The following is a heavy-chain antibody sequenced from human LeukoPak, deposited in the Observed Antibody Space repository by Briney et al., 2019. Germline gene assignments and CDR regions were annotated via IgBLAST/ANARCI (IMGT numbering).Heavy chain of an antibody. CDR2: INPSGGST. V-gene: IGHV1-46*01. CDR3: ARGPSTPAYGGNSGDAFDI. CDR1: GYTFTSYY. D-gene: IGHD4-23*01. Sequence: ASVKVSCKASGYTFTSYYMHWVRQAPGQGLEWMGIINPSGGSTSYAQKFQGRVTMTRDMSTSTVYMELSSLRSEDTAVYYCARGPSTPAYGGNSGDAFDIWGQGTMVTVSS. J-gene: IGHJ3*02.